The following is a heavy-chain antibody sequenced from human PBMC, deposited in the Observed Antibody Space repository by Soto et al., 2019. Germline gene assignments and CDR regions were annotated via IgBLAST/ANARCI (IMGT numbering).Heavy chain of an antibody. V-gene: IGHV3-21*01. CDR1: GFAFSSYS. CDR3: ASWYTGIIDSERAGIDY. D-gene: IGHD1-20*01. Sequence: EVQLVESGGGLVKPGGSLRVSCAASGFAFSSYSMNWVRQAPGKGLEWVSSISSTGTFIYYGDSVRGRFTVSRDNAKSSRYLQMDRLRAEDSAVYFCASWYTGIIDSERAGIDYWGQGTLVTVSS. J-gene: IGHJ4*02. CDR2: ISSTGTFI.